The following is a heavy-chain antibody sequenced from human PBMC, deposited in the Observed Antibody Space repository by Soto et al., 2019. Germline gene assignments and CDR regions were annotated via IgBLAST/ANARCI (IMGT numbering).Heavy chain of an antibody. CDR2: IRSKANSYAT. D-gene: IGHD3-10*01. CDR3: TRGPVAIGSDAFDI. CDR1: GFTFSGSA. V-gene: IGHV3-73*01. Sequence: GSLRLSCAASGFTFSGSAMHWVRQASGKGLEWVGRIRSKANSYATAYAASVKGRFTISRDDSKNTAYLQMNSLKTEDTAVYYCTRGPVAIGSDAFDIWGQGTMVTVSS. J-gene: IGHJ3*02.